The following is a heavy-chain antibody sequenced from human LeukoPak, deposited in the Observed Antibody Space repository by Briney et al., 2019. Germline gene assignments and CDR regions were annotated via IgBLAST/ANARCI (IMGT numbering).Heavy chain of an antibody. CDR3: ARATYDILTGYYDY. J-gene: IGHJ4*02. CDR1: GLTVSSNY. D-gene: IGHD3-9*01. V-gene: IGHV3-53*04. Sequence: GGSLSLSCAASGLTVSSNYMSWVRQAPGKGLEWVSVIYSGGSTYYADSVKGRFAISRHNSKNTLYLQMNSLRAEDTAVYYCARATYDILTGYYDYWGQGTLVTVSS. CDR2: IYSGGST.